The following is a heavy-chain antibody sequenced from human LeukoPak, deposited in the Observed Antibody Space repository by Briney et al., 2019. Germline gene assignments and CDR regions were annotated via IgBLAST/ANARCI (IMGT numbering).Heavy chain of an antibody. J-gene: IGHJ5*02. V-gene: IGHV4-38-2*01. CDR2: IYHSGSA. D-gene: IGHD3-3*01. Sequence: SETLSLTCAVSGYSISSGYYWGWIRQPPGKGLEWIGSIYHSGSAYYNPSLKSRVTISVDTSKNQFSLKLSSVTAADTAVYYCARHYYDFWSGYYNNNWFDPWGQGTLVTVSS. CDR1: GYSISSGYY. CDR3: ARHYYDFWSGYYNNNWFDP.